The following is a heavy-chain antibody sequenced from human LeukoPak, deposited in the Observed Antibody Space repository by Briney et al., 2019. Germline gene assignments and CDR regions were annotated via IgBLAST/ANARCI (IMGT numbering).Heavy chain of an antibody. D-gene: IGHD5-12*01. V-gene: IGHV4-34*01. CDR2: INHSGST. CDR3: ARARGWLRLYYFDY. Sequence: PSETLSLTCAVYGGSFSGYYWSWIRQPPGKGLEWIGKINHSGSTNYNPSLKSRVTISVDTSKNQFSLKLSSVTAADTAVYYCARARGWLRLYYFDYWGQGTLVTVSS. CDR1: GGSFSGYY. J-gene: IGHJ4*02.